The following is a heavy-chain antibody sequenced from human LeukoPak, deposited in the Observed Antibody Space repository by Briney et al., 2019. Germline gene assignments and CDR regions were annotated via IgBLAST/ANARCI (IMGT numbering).Heavy chain of an antibody. J-gene: IGHJ4*02. Sequence: GGSLRLSCAASGFTFTSYAMSWVRQPPGKGLEWVSTVSRSGVSTYYADSVKGRFTLSRDNSKSTLDLQMSSLRAEDTAIYYCAKYHSCSFTSCDRDFDYWGQGIPVTVSS. D-gene: IGHD2-2*01. CDR1: GFTFTSYA. CDR3: AKYHSCSFTSCDRDFDY. V-gene: IGHV3-23*01. CDR2: VSRSGVST.